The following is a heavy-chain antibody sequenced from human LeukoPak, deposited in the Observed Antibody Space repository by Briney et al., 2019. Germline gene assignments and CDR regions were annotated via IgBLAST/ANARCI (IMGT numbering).Heavy chain of an antibody. CDR2: ISSSSSYI. J-gene: IGHJ4*02. D-gene: IGHD3-10*01. Sequence: GGSLRLSCAASGFTFSSYSMNWVRQAAGKGLEGVSSISSSSSYIYYADSVKGRFTISRDNAKHSLYLQMKSLRAEDTAVYYCARDRDLWFGELLRDWGQGTLVTVSS. CDR3: ARDRDLWFGELLRD. CDR1: GFTFSSYS. V-gene: IGHV3-21*01.